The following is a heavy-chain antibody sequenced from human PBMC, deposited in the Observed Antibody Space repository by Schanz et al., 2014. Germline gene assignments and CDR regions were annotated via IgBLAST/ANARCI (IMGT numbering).Heavy chain of an antibody. CDR1: GFTFSSYA. V-gene: IGHV3-48*01. J-gene: IGHJ4*02. CDR3: ARDRGYCSGGSCLTFDY. D-gene: IGHD2-15*01. Sequence: VQLVESGGGVVQPGRSLRLSCAASGFTFSSYAMHWVRQAPGKGLEWLSYIDGKSTTVYYADSVKGRFTISRDNSKNTLYLQMNTLRAEDTAVYYCARDRGYCSGGSCLTFDYWGQGTLVTVSS. CDR2: IDGKSTTV.